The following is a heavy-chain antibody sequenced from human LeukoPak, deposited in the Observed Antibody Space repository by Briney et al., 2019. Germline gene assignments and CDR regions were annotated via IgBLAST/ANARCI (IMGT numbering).Heavy chain of an antibody. CDR3: ARARVGDSSGYYYLVEYYFDY. Sequence: KPGRSLRLSWAASGFTFDDYAMHRVRQAPGKGLEWVSGISWNSGSIGYADSVKGRFTISRDNAKNSLYLQMNSLRAEDTALYYCARARVGDSSGYYYLVEYYFDYWGQGTLVTVSS. CDR2: ISWNSGSI. J-gene: IGHJ4*02. D-gene: IGHD3-22*01. CDR1: GFTFDDYA. V-gene: IGHV3-9*01.